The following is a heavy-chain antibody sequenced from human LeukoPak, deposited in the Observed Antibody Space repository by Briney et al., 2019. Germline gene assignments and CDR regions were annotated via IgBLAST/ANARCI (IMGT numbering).Heavy chain of an antibody. Sequence: PSETLSLTCAVYGGSFSGYYWSWIRQPPGKGLEWIGEINHSGSTNYNPSLKSRVTISVDTSKNQFSLKLSSVTAADTAVYYCARRLDGYYLINWFDPWGQGTLVTVSS. CDR2: INHSGST. J-gene: IGHJ5*02. CDR3: ARRLDGYYLINWFDP. V-gene: IGHV4-34*01. D-gene: IGHD3-3*01. CDR1: GGSFSGYY.